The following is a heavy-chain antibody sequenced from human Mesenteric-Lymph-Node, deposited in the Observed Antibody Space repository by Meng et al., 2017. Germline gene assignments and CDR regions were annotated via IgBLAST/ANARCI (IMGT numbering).Heavy chain of an antibody. J-gene: IGHJ4*02. CDR3: ARGGATPMIIKY. CDR2: VYHNGGT. Sequence: QAQLKQWGAEVLKPSETLSPTCAVYGGSLSGYYWSWIRQPPGKGLEWMGEVYHNGGTKYSPSLRSRVVISIDTSKNQFSLNLRSVSAADTAMYYCARGGATPMIIKYWGPGTLVTVSS. D-gene: IGHD3-10*01. V-gene: IGHV4-34*02. CDR1: GGSLSGYY.